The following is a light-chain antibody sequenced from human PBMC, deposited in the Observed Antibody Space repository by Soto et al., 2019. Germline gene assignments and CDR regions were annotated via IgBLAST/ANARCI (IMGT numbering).Light chain of an antibody. CDR2: GAS. Sequence: EIVLTQSPGTLSLSPGERATLSCRASQSVNSNYLAWYQQKPGQVPRPLIYGASIRAAGVPDSLSGRGSGTDFTLTVSRLEPEDYAVYYFQQYGTSPPTFGQGTKLEIK. J-gene: IGKJ2*01. V-gene: IGKV3-20*01. CDR3: QQYGTSPPT. CDR1: QSVNSNY.